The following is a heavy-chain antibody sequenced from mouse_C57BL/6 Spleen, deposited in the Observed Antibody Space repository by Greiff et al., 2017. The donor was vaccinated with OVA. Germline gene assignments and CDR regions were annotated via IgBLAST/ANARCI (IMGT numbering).Heavy chain of an antibody. V-gene: IGHV14-4*01. Sequence: EVKLMESGAELVRPGASVKLSCTASGFNIKDDYMHWVKQRPEQGLEWIGWIDPENGDTEYASKFQGKATITADTSSNTAYLQLSSLTSEDTAVYYCTTSGTTVVDYWGQGTTLTVSS. D-gene: IGHD1-1*01. J-gene: IGHJ2*01. CDR3: TTSGTTVVDY. CDR1: GFNIKDDY. CDR2: IDPENGDT.